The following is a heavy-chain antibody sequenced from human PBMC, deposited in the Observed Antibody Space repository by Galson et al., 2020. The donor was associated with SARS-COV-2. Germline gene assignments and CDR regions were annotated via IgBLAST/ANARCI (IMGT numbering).Heavy chain of an antibody. CDR3: ARQGLEYDDYDY. V-gene: IGHV1-46*01. Sequence: ASVKVSCKASGYTFTTYYIHWVRQAPGQGLEWMGIINPSGGSTSYAQKFQGGVTMTRDTSTSTVYMELSSLRSEDTAVYYCARQGLEYDDYDYWGQGTLVTVSS. CDR1: GYTFTTYY. J-gene: IGHJ4*02. CDR2: INPSGGST. D-gene: IGHD4-17*01.